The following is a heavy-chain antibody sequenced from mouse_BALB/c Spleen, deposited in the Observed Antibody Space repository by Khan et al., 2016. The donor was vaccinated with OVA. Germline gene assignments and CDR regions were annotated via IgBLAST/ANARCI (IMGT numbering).Heavy chain of an antibody. V-gene: IGHV3-5*02. D-gene: IGHD1-1*01. CDR1: GISITTGNYR. CDR3: ARGDGSLYWFFDV. CDR2: IYYSGTD. Sequence: EVQLQQSGPGLVKPSQTVSLTCTVTGISITTGNYRWSRKRQVPGNKREGIGNIYYSGTDTYNPSRRSRTTTTRDTSKNQSILERNAGTAEEAATYYCARGDGSLYWFFDVWGAGTTVTVSS. J-gene: IGHJ1*01.